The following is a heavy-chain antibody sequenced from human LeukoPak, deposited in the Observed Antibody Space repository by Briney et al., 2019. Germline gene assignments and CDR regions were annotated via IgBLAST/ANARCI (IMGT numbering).Heavy chain of an antibody. D-gene: IGHD6-19*01. J-gene: IGHJ5*02. V-gene: IGHV1-2*02. CDR3: ARDSSGWYGGGFDP. CDR2: INPNSGGT. Sequence: ASVKVSCKASGYTFTGYYMHWVRQAPGQGLEWMGWINPNSGGTNYAQKFQGRVTMTRDTSISTAYMELSRLRSDDTAAYYCARDSSGWYGGGFDPWGQGTLVTVSS. CDR1: GYTFTGYY.